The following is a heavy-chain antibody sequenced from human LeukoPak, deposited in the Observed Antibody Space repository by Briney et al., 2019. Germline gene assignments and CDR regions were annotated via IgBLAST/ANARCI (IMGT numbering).Heavy chain of an antibody. CDR1: GYSFTGYW. V-gene: IGHV5-51*01. J-gene: IGHJ4*02. Sequence: GESLKISCKGSGYSFTGYWIAWVRQKPGRGLEWTGTIYPGDSDTRYSPAFRGQVTVSADKSISTAYLQWSSLKASDTAMYYCGRGRDGNNFFDYWGPGTLVTVSS. D-gene: IGHD5-24*01. CDR2: IYPGDSDT. CDR3: GRGRDGNNFFDY.